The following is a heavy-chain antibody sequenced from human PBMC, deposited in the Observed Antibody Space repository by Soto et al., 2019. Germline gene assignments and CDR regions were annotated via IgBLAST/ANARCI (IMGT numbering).Heavy chain of an antibody. V-gene: IGHV1-18*01. Sequence: QVQLVQSGAGVKKPGASVKVSCKASGYTFTSYGISWVRQAPGQGLEWMGWISAYNGNTNYAQKLQGRVTMTTDTSTSTAYMELRSLRSDDTAVYYCARVFQRQWLVQFPLSWGQGTLVTVSS. D-gene: IGHD6-19*01. CDR1: GYTFTSYG. CDR3: ARVFQRQWLVQFPLS. CDR2: ISAYNGNT. J-gene: IGHJ4*02.